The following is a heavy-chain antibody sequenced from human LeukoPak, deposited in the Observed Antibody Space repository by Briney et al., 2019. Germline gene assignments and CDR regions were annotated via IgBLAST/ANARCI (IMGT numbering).Heavy chain of an antibody. J-gene: IGHJ4*02. Sequence: PGRSLRLSCAASGFTFSSYGMHWVRQAPGKGLEWVAVIWYDGSNKYYADSVKGRFTISRDNSKNTLYLQMNSLRAEDTAVYNCARDGITFGGVIVKAPGYFDYWGQGTLVTVSS. V-gene: IGHV3-33*01. D-gene: IGHD3-16*02. CDR2: IWYDGSNK. CDR3: ARDGITFGGVIVKAPGYFDY. CDR1: GFTFSSYG.